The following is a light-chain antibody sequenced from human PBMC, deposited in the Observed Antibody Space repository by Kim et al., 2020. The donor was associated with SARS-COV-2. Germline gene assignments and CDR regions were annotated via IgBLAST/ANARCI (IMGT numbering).Light chain of an antibody. CDR1: SSDIGAYEN. Sequence: PGQSVTIACTGSSSDIGAYENGAWYQQHPGKAPKLMISQVSKRSSGVPDRFSGSKSGNTASLTVSGLQAEDEADYYCCSYARTSYVFGPGTKVTVL. CDR3: CSYARTSYV. CDR2: QVS. V-gene: IGLV2-8*01. J-gene: IGLJ1*01.